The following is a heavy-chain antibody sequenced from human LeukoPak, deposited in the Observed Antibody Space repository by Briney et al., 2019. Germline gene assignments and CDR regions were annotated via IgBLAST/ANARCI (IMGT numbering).Heavy chain of an antibody. V-gene: IGHV3-21*01. Sequence: GGSVRLFCAASGFTFSTYSMTWVRQAPGKGLEWVSSITSSSSYIYYADSVKGRFTISRDNAKSSLYLQMNSLRADDTALYYCARHRTASDYWGQGTLVTVSS. D-gene: IGHD3-16*02. CDR3: ARHRTASDY. CDR2: ITSSSSYI. J-gene: IGHJ4*02. CDR1: GFTFSTYS.